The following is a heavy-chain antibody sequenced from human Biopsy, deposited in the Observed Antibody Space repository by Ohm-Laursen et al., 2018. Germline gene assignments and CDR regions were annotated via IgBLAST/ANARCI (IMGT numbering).Heavy chain of an antibody. D-gene: IGHD2-15*01. CDR3: VRTYWLDYFDY. CDR1: GESFNGYY. CDR2: INHSGRT. V-gene: IGHV4-34*01. Sequence: SQTLSLTCSVYGESFNGYYWSWIRQTPGKGLEWIGEINHSGRTNYNPSLKSRVTISVDTSKNQFSLKVRSVTPDDTAVYYCVRTYWLDYFDYWGQGTLVTVST. J-gene: IGHJ4*02.